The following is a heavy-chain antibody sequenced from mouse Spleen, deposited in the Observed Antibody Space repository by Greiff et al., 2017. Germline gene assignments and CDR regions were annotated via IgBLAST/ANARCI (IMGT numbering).Heavy chain of an antibody. CDR1: GSTFSSYG. J-gene: IGHJ4*01. Sequence: EVQVVESGVGLVKPGGSLKFSCAASGSTFSSYGMSWVRQTPEKRLEWVATISGGGSYTYYPDSVKGRFTFSRDNAKNNPYLHMSRLRSEDTALYYCERDYGSIICAMDYWGQGTSVTVSS. CDR3: ERDYGSIICAMDY. V-gene: IGHV5-9-2*01. D-gene: IGHD1-1*01. CDR2: ISGGGSYT.